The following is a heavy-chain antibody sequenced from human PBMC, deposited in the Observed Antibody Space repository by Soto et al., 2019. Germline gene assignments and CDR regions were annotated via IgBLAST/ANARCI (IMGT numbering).Heavy chain of an antibody. CDR3: AKDIAAGVYYYYGMDV. Sequence: EVQLLESGGGLVQPGGSLGLSCAASGFTFSSYAMSWVRQAPGKGLEWVSAISGSGGSTYYADSVKGRFTISRDNSKNTLYLQMNSLRAEDTAVYYCAKDIAAGVYYYYGMDVWGQGTTVTVSS. V-gene: IGHV3-23*01. J-gene: IGHJ6*02. CDR1: GFTFSSYA. CDR2: ISGSGGST. D-gene: IGHD6-13*01.